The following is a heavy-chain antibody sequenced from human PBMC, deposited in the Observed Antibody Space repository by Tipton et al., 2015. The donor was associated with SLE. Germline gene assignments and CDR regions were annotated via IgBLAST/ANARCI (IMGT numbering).Heavy chain of an antibody. CDR1: GGSISSYY. CDR3: ARHFEAAMASNFDY. CDR2: IYYSGST. Sequence: TLSLTCTVSGGSISSYYWSWIRQPPGKGLEWIGYIYYSGSTNYNPSLKSRVTISVDTSKNQFSLKLSSVTAADTAVYYCARHFEAAMASNFDYWGQGTLVTVSS. V-gene: IGHV4-59*08. D-gene: IGHD5-18*01. J-gene: IGHJ4*02.